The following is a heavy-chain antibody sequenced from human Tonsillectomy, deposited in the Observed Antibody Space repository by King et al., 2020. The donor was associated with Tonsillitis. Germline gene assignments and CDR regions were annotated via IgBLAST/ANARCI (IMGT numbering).Heavy chain of an antibody. CDR3: ASQESHENEYNSPIYYYGMDV. V-gene: IGHV1-69*01. CDR1: GGIFRSYA. J-gene: IGHJ6*01. D-gene: IGHD1-20*01. Sequence: QLVQSGAEVRKPGSSVKVSCKASGGIFRSYAISWVRQAPGQGLEWMGGIIPIFGTADYAQKFQGRVTVTADASTSTAYMELSSLRSEDTAVYYCASQESHENEYNSPIYYYGMDVWGQGTTVTVSS. CDR2: IIPIFGTA.